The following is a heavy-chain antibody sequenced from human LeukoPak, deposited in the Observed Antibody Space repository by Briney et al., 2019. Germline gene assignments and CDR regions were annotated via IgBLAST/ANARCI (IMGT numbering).Heavy chain of an antibody. CDR1: GFTFSRYW. CDR2: TNSDGSST. Sequence: GGSLRLSCAASGFTFSRYWMHWVRQAPGKGLVWVSRTNSDGSSTSYADSVKGRCTISRDNAKNMLYLQMNSLRAEDTAVYYWATHSGGMATPCYWGEGALVTVSS. D-gene: IGHD3-10*01. J-gene: IGHJ4*02. V-gene: IGHV3-74*01. CDR3: ATHSGGMATPCY.